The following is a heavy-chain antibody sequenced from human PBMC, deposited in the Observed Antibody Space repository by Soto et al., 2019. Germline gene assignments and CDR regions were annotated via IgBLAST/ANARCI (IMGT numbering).Heavy chain of an antibody. V-gene: IGHV3-21*01. J-gene: IGHJ6*03. CDR1: GFTFSSYS. Sequence: GGSLRLSCAASGFTFSSYSMNWVRQAPGKGLEWVSSISSSSSYIYYADSVKGRFTISRDNAKNSLYLQMNSLRAEDTAVYYCAREGWGFGLRSREYYYMDVWGKGTTVTVSS. D-gene: IGHD3-10*01. CDR3: AREGWGFGLRSREYYYMDV. CDR2: ISSSSSYI.